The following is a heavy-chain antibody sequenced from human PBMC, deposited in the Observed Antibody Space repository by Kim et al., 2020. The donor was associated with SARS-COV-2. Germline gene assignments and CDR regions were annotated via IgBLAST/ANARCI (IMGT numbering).Heavy chain of an antibody. CDR3: ARGDIFNI. Sequence: SQTLSLTCAISGDSVSSKNVAWNWIRQSPSRGLEWLGRTYYGSKWYNDYAVSVKSRITINPDTSKNQFSLQLNSVTPEDTAVYYCARGDIFNIWGQGTMVTVSS. CDR2: TYYGSKWYN. D-gene: IGHD3-9*01. CDR1: GDSVSSKNVA. V-gene: IGHV6-1*01. J-gene: IGHJ3*02.